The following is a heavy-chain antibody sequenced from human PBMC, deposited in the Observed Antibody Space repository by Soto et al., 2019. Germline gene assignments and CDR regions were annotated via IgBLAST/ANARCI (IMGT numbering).Heavy chain of an antibody. CDR3: ASYNWHYRANWFDP. V-gene: IGHV4-39*01. CDR2: IYYSGST. Sequence: PSETLSLTCTVSGGSISSSSYYWGWIRQPPGKGLEWIGSIYYSGSTYYNPSLKSRVTISVDTSKNQFSLKLSSVTAADTAVYYCASYNWHYRANWFDPWGQGTLVTVSS. CDR1: GGSISSSSYY. J-gene: IGHJ5*02. D-gene: IGHD1-7*01.